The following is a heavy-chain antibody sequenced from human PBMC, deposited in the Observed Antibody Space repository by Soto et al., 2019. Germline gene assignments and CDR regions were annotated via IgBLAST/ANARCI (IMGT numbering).Heavy chain of an antibody. D-gene: IGHD6-19*01. CDR3: AKSTAVADLAFDD. J-gene: IGHJ4*02. CDR2: ISYDGSNK. CDR1: GFTFSSYG. V-gene: IGHV3-30*18. Sequence: GGSLRLSCAASGFTFSSYGMHWVRQAPGKGLEWVAVISYDGSNKYYADSVKGRFTISRDNSKNTLYLQMNSLRAEDTAVYYCAKSTAVADLAFDDWGQGTLVTVSS.